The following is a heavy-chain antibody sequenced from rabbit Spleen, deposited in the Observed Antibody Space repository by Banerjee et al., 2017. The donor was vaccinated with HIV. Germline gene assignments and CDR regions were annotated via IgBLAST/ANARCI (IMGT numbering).Heavy chain of an antibody. D-gene: IGHD8-1*01. CDR3: VRDADSGYFYFTL. CDR2: IYPDFHST. Sequence: QSLEESGGDLVKPGASLTLTCTASGFSFSSSDYMCWVRQAPGKGLEWIANIYPDFHSTDYAIWVNGRFTISLDKAQNTVTLQMTSLTAADTATYFCVRDADSGYFYFTLWGPGTLVTVS. V-gene: IGHV1S40*01. J-gene: IGHJ4*01. CDR1: GFSFSSSDY.